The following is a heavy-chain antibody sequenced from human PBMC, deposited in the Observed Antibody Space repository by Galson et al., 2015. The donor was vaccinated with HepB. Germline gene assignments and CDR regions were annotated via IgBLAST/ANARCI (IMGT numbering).Heavy chain of an antibody. J-gene: IGHJ5*02. CDR1: GFTFSSYA. Sequence: SLRLSCAASGFTFSSYAMHWVRQAPGKGLEWVAVISYDGSNKYYADSVKGRFTISRDNSKNTLYLQMNSLRAEDTAVYYCARSPVEVYYDFWSGLPDNWFDPWGQGTLVTVSS. D-gene: IGHD3-3*01. CDR2: ISYDGSNK. CDR3: ARSPVEVYYDFWSGLPDNWFDP. V-gene: IGHV3-30-3*01.